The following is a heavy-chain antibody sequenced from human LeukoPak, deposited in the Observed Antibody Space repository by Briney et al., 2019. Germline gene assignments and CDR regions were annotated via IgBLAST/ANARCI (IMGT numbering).Heavy chain of an antibody. CDR2: INPNSGGT. J-gene: IGHJ3*02. V-gene: IGHV1-2*02. D-gene: IGHD3-16*01. CDR1: GYTFTGYY. Sequence: ASVKVSCKASGYTFTGYYMHWVRQAPGQGLEWMGWINPNSGGTNYAQKFQGRVTMTRDTSISTAYMELSRLRSDDTAVYYCARIKFGSQAFDIWGQGTMVTVSS. CDR3: ARIKFGSQAFDI.